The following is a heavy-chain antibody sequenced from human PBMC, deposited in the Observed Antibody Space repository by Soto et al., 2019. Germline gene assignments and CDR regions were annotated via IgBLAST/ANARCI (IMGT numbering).Heavy chain of an antibody. J-gene: IGHJ4*02. D-gene: IGHD6-6*01. Sequence: SETLSLTCTVSGGSISSGDYYWSWIRQPPGKGLEWIGYIYYSGSTYYNPSLKSRVTISVDTSKNQFSLKLSSVTAADTAVYYCARVGAALRSFDYWGQGTLVTVSS. CDR2: IYYSGST. V-gene: IGHV4-30-4*01. CDR1: GGSISSGDYY. CDR3: ARVGAALRSFDY.